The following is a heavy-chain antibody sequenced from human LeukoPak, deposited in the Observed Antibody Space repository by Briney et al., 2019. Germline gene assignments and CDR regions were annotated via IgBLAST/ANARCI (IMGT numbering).Heavy chain of an antibody. J-gene: IGHJ1*01. CDR1: GGTFSSYA. Sequence: SVKVSCKASGGTFSSYAISWVRQAPGQGLEWMGGIIPIFGTANYAQKFQGRVTITTDESTSTTYMELSSLRSEDTAVYYCAVGRCGGDCPLYFQHWGQGTLVTVSS. D-gene: IGHD2-21*02. CDR2: IIPIFGTA. CDR3: AVGRCGGDCPLYFQH. V-gene: IGHV1-69*05.